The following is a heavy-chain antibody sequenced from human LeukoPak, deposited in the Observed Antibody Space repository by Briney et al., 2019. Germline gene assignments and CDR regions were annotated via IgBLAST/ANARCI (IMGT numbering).Heavy chain of an antibody. CDR2: MNPNSGNT. CDR1: GYTFTSYD. Sequence: APVKVSCKASGYTFTSYDINWVRQATGQGLEWMGWMNPNSGNTGYAQKFQGRVTMTRNTSISTAYMELSSLRSEDTAVYYCARKVGSYYYYYMDVWGKGTTVTISS. CDR3: ARKVGSYYYYYMDV. D-gene: IGHD1-26*01. J-gene: IGHJ6*03. V-gene: IGHV1-8*01.